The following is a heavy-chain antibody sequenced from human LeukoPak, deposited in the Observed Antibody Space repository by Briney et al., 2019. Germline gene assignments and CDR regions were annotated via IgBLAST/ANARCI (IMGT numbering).Heavy chain of an antibody. CDR3: ARGGSGSYFLHFDY. D-gene: IGHD3-10*01. Sequence: GSLRLSCAASGFTFSDYYMSWIRQAPGKGLEWVSYISSSSSYTNYADSVKGRFTISRDNAKNSLYLQMNSLRAEDTAVYYCARGGSGSYFLHFDYWGQGTPVTVSS. J-gene: IGHJ4*02. CDR1: GFTFSDYY. CDR2: ISSSSSYT. V-gene: IGHV3-11*05.